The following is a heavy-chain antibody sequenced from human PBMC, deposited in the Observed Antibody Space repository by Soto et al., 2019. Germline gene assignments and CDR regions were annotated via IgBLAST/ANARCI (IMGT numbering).Heavy chain of an antibody. CDR1: GGTFSSYT. Sequence: QVQLVQSGAEVKKPGSSVKVSCKASGGTFSSYTISWVRQAPGQGLEWMGRIIPILGIANYAQKFQGRVTITADKYTSTAYMELSSLRSEDTAVYYCARDPPGYSSSCAYWGQGTLVTVSS. CDR3: ARDPPGYSSSCAY. D-gene: IGHD6-13*01. CDR2: IIPILGIA. J-gene: IGHJ4*02. V-gene: IGHV1-69*08.